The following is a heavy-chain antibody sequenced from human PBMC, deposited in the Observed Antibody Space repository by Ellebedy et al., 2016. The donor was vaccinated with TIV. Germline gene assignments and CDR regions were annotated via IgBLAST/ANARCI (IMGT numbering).Heavy chain of an antibody. J-gene: IGHJ5*02. V-gene: IGHV3-7*01. D-gene: IGHD2-21*02. CDR3: ARRGSNGDYAVQVNSWFDT. CDR1: GFSSRSYW. CDR2: IYQDGSNQ. Sequence: GESLKISCVASGFSSRSYWMSWVRQAPGKGLEWVANIYQDGSNQYYVDSVKGRFTISRDNANKSLFLQMNSLSVDDTDVYYCARRGSNGDYAVQVNSWFDTWGQGTLVSVSS.